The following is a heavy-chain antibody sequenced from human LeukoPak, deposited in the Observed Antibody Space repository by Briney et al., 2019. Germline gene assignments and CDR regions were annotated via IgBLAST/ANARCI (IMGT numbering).Heavy chain of an antibody. CDR1: GFTFSSYS. J-gene: IGHJ4*02. V-gene: IGHV3-48*01. D-gene: IGHD3-22*01. Sequence: GGSLRLSCVASGFTFSSYSMNWVRQAPGKGLEWISYITTSSSTAYFADSVKGRFTISRDNAGNSLYLQMNSLKAEDTAVYYCARDRGSRAVVIPYYFDNWGQGTLVTVSS. CDR3: ARDRGSRAVVIPYYFDN. CDR2: ITTSSSTA.